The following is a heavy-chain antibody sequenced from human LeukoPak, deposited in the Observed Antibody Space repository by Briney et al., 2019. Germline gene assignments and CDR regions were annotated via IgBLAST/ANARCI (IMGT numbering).Heavy chain of an antibody. J-gene: IGHJ4*02. CDR3: ARAPGGCYSSSCLDY. V-gene: IGHV4-59*07. CDR1: GGSISSYY. Sequence: PSDPLSLTCTVSGGSISSYYWSWIRQPPGKGLEWIGHIYYSGSTNYNPSLKSRVTISVDTSKNQFSLKLSSVTAADTAVYYCARAPGGCYSSSCLDYWGQGTLVTVSS. D-gene: IGHD6-13*01. CDR2: IYYSGST.